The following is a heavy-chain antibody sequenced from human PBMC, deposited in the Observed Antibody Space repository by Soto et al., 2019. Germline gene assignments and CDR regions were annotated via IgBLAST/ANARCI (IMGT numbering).Heavy chain of an antibody. CDR1: GDSIRSGGYY. J-gene: IGHJ5*02. Sequence: SETLSLTCTVSGDSIRSGGYYWTWIRQHPGKGLEWIGCIYYSGSTYYNPSLKSRVSISVDTSKNQFSLRLSSVTAADTAVYYCAREVAAARNWFDPWGQGTQVTVSS. CDR3: AREVAAARNWFDP. CDR2: IYYSGST. V-gene: IGHV4-31*03. D-gene: IGHD6-13*01.